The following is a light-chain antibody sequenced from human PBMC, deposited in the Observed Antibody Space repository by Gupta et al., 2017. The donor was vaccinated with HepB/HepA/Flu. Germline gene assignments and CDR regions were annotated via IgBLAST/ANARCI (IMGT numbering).Light chain of an antibody. CDR2: QDS. V-gene: IGLV3-1*01. CDR1: KLGDKY. Sequence: SYELTQPPPVSVSPGQTASITCYGDKLGDKYVCWYQQNPGQSPVLVIYQDSKRPSGIPERFSGSNSGNTATLTISGTQAMDEADYYCQAWDSSSDVVFGGGTKLTVL. CDR3: QAWDSSSDVV. J-gene: IGLJ2*01.